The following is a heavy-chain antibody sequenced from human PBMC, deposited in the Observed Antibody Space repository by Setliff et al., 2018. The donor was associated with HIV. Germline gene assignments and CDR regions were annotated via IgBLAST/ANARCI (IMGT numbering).Heavy chain of an antibody. J-gene: IGHJ4*02. CDR1: GYTFTGYY. Sequence: ASVKVSCKASGYTFTGYYMHWVRQAPGQGLEWMGWITPNSGGTNYAQKFQGRVTMTRDTSISTAYMELSRLRSDDTAVYYCARDDYGSGSHGDYWGQGTLVTVSS. V-gene: IGHV1-2*02. CDR2: ITPNSGGT. D-gene: IGHD3-10*01. CDR3: ARDDYGSGSHGDY.